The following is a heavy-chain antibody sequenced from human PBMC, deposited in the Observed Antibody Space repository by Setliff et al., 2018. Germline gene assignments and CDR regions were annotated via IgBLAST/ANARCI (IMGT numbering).Heavy chain of an antibody. Sequence: PSETLSLTCAVSGFSITSGYYWGWIRQSPGKGPEWIGNIFQSGTTFYNPSLKSRVTMSLDTSKNQFSLKLRSVTAADTAVYYCARLGGLLVATMPFDYWGQGTLVTVSS. V-gene: IGHV4-38-2*01. CDR1: GFSITSGYY. CDR2: IFQSGTT. J-gene: IGHJ4*02. CDR3: ARLGGLLVATMPFDY. D-gene: IGHD5-12*01.